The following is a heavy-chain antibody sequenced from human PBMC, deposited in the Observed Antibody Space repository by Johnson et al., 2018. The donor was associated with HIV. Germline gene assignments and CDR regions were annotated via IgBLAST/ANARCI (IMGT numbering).Heavy chain of an antibody. D-gene: IGHD6-13*01. CDR1: GFTASSNY. J-gene: IGHJ3*02. CDR3: ARSPYSSGWYNGFQWAEYSTWIDALDI. CDR2: IYSGGST. Sequence: VQLVESGGGLIQPGGSLRLSCAASGFTASSNYMSWVRQAPGKGLEWVSAIYSGGSTYYTDSVKGRFTVSRDSSKNKLYLQMNSLRAEDTAVYYCARSPYSSGWYNGFQWAEYSTWIDALDIWGQGTMVTVSS. V-gene: IGHV3-53*01.